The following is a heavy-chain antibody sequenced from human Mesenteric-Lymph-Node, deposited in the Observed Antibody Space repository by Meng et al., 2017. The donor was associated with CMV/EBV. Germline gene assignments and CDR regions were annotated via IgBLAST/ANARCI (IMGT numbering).Heavy chain of an antibody. CDR3: ARQDYDFWSAIDY. CDR1: GFTFSTYW. CDR2: INGDGIRT. Sequence: SCKGSGFTFSTYWMHWVRQAPGKGLVWVSRINGDGIRTRYADSVKGRFTISRDNAKNSLYLQMNSLRAEDTAVYYCARQDYDFWSAIDYWGQGTLVTVSS. V-gene: IGHV3-74*01. J-gene: IGHJ4*02. D-gene: IGHD3-3*01.